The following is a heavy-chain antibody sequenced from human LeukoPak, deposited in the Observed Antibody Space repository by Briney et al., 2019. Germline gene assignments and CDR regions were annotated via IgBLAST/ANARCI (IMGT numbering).Heavy chain of an antibody. D-gene: IGHD2-8*01. CDR1: GYTFTSYG. CDR2: ISAYNGNT. Sequence: ASVNVSCKASGYTFTSYGISWVRQAPGQGLEWMGWISAYNGNTNYAQKLQGRVTMTTDTSTSTAYMELRSLRSDDTAVYYCARDTESPLGYCTNGVCLGDYWGQGTLVTVSS. V-gene: IGHV1-18*01. J-gene: IGHJ4*02. CDR3: ARDTESPLGYCTNGVCLGDY.